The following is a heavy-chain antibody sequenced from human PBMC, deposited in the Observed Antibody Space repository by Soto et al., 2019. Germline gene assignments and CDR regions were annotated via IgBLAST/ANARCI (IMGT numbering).Heavy chain of an antibody. CDR1: GFTVSSNY. CDR2: IYSGGST. V-gene: IGHV3-66*01. J-gene: IGHJ4*02. Sequence: GGSLILSCAASGFTVSSNYMSWVRQAPGKGLEWVSVIYSGGSTYYADSVKGRFTISRDNSKNTLYLQMNSLRAEDTAVYYCASSYYDYIWGDVGRFDYWGQGTLVTVSS. D-gene: IGHD3-16*01. CDR3: ASSYYDYIWGDVGRFDY.